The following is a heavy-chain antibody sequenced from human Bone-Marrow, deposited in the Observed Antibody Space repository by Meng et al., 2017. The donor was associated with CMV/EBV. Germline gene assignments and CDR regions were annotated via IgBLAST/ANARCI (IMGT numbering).Heavy chain of an antibody. D-gene: IGHD3-16*01. CDR3: GGGSRHYYYYGMDV. CDR2: IYSGGST. J-gene: IGHJ6*02. CDR1: GFTFSSYA. Sequence: GGSLRLSCAASGFTFSSYAMSWVRQAPGKGLEWVSVIYSGGSTYYADSVKGRFTISRDNAKNSLYLQMNSLRAEDTAVYYCGGGSRHYYYYGMDVWGQGTTVTVSS. V-gene: IGHV3-23*03.